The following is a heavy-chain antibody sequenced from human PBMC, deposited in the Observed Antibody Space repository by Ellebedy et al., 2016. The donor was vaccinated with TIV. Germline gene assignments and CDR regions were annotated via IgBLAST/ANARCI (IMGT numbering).Heavy chain of an antibody. CDR1: GYTFTSYD. V-gene: IGHV1-8*01. D-gene: IGHD5-12*01. CDR2: MNPNSGNT. J-gene: IGHJ6*02. CDR3: ARGDTVATMIPYYYGMDV. Sequence: ASVKVSXKASGYTFTSYDINWVRQATGQGLEWMGWMNPNSGNTGYAQKFQGRVNMTRNTSISTAYMELSSLRSEDTAVYYCARGDTVATMIPYYYGMDVWGQGTTVTVSS.